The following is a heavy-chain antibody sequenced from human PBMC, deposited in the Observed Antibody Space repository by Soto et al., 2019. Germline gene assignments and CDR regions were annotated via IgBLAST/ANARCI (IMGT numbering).Heavy chain of an antibody. CDR3: ARQPHTAMVSGLDY. J-gene: IGHJ4*02. V-gene: IGHV4-39*01. CDR1: GGSISSSSYY. D-gene: IGHD5-18*01. Sequence: ASETLSLTCTVSGGSISSSSYYWGWIRQPPGKGLEWIGSIYYSGSTYYNPSLKSRVTISVDTSKNQFSLKLSSVTAADTAVYYCARQPHTAMVSGLDYWGQGTLVTVSS. CDR2: IYYSGST.